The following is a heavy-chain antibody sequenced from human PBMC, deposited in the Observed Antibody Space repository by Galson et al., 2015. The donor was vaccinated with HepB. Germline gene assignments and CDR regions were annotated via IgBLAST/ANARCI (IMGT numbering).Heavy chain of an antibody. CDR3: ARDLQPHAYYYDSSGYYPFDY. J-gene: IGHJ4*02. D-gene: IGHD3-22*01. V-gene: IGHV1-18*04. CDR1: GYTFTSYG. CDR2: ISAYNGST. Sequence: SVKVSCKASGYTFTSYGISWVRQAPGQGLEWMGWISAYNGSTNYAQKLQGRVTMTTDTSTSTAYMELRSLRSDDTAVYYCARDLQPHAYYYDSSGYYPFDYWGQGTLVTVSS.